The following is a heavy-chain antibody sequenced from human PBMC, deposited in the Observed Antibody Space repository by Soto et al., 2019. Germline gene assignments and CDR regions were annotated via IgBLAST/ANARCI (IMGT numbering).Heavy chain of an antibody. CDR2: FIIIIITL. CDR3: ARDYYDSSGYLGLLDY. V-gene: IGHV3-48*02. D-gene: IGHD3-22*01. Sequence: GGSLRLSCAASGFTFSSYSMNWVRQAPGKGLECFSYFIIIIITLYYADSVKGRFTISRDNAKISLYLQMNSLRDEDTAVFYCARDYYDSSGYLGLLDYWGQGTLVTVSS. J-gene: IGHJ4*02. CDR1: GFTFSSYS.